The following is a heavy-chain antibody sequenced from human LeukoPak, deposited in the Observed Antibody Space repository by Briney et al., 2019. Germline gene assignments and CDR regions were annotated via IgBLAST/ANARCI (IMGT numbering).Heavy chain of an antibody. J-gene: IGHJ4*02. CDR2: IKTDGSGT. CDR1: GFTFSAYW. V-gene: IGHV3-74*01. Sequence: GGSLRLSCAASGFTFSAYWMHWVRQAPGKGLVWVSRIKTDGSGTDSADSVKGRFTISRDNAKNTLYLQMNSLRAEDTAVYYCARVSYDSSGYYQKWGQGTLVTVSS. D-gene: IGHD3-22*01. CDR3: ARVSYDSSGYYQK.